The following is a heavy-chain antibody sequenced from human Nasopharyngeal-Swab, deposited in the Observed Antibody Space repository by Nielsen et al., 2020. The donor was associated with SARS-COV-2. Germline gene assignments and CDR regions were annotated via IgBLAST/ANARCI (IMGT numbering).Heavy chain of an antibody. CDR1: GGSINSGSYY. J-gene: IGHJ4*02. V-gene: IGHV4-61*01. D-gene: IGHD5-24*01. CDR2: IYYSGST. CDR3: ARGAWGRDGYNLFDY. Sequence: GSLRLSCTVSGGSINSGSYYWSWIRQPPGKGLEWIGYIYYSGSTNYNPSLKSRVTISVDTSKNQFSLKLSSVTAADTAVYYCARGAWGRDGYNLFDYWGQGTLVTVSS.